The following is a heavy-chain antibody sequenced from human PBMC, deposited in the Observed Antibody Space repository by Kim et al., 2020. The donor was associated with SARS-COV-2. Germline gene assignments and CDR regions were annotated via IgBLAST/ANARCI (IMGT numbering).Heavy chain of an antibody. CDR1: GFTFSSYA. Sequence: GGSLRLSCAASGFTFSSYAMHWVRQAPGKGLEWVVVISYDGSNKYYADSVKGRFTISRDNSKNTLYLQMNSLRAEDTAVYYCARGRYSLGAFDIWGQGTMVTVSS. CDR3: ARGRYSLGAFDI. CDR2: ISYDGSNK. J-gene: IGHJ3*02. V-gene: IGHV3-30-3*01. D-gene: IGHD6-13*01.